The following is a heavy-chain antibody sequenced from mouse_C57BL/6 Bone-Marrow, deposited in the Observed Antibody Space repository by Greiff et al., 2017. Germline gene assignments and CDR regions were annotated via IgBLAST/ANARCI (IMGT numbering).Heavy chain of an antibody. J-gene: IGHJ2*01. Sequence: EVHLVESGPVLVKPGASVKMSCKASGYTFTDYYMNWVKQSHGKSLEWIGVINPYNGGTSYNQKFKGKATLTVDKSSSTAYMELNSLTSEDSAVYYCARGATDDYWGQGTTLTVSS. CDR3: ARGATDDY. CDR2: INPYNGGT. D-gene: IGHD3-1*01. V-gene: IGHV1-19*01. CDR1: GYTFTDYY.